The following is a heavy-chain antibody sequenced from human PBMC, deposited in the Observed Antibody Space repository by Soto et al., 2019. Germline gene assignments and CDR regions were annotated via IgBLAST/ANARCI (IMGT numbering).Heavy chain of an antibody. V-gene: IGHV4-59*01. Sequence: QVQLQESGPGLVKPSETLSLTCTVSGGSISSYYWSWIRQPPGKGLEWIGYIYYSGSTNYNPSLKSRVTISVDTSKNQFSLKLSSVTAADTAVYYCASTYYDFRIGDYYGMDVW. CDR2: IYYSGST. D-gene: IGHD3-3*01. CDR1: GGSISSYY. CDR3: ASTYYDFRIGDYYGMDV. J-gene: IGHJ6*01.